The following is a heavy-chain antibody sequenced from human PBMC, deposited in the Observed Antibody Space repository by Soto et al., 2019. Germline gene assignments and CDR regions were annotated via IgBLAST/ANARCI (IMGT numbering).Heavy chain of an antibody. CDR2: IWYDGRNK. CDR3: ARDGYCSGGSCYSVPVFDY. CDR1: GFTFSSYG. D-gene: IGHD2-15*01. J-gene: IGHJ4*02. Sequence: QVQLVESGGGVVQPGRSLRLSCAASGFTFSSYGMHWVRQAPGNVLEWVAVIWYDGRNKYYADSVKGRFTISRDTSKNTLYLQMTSLKAEDTSVYSCARDGYCSGGSCYSVPVFDYWGQGTLVTVSS. V-gene: IGHV3-33*01.